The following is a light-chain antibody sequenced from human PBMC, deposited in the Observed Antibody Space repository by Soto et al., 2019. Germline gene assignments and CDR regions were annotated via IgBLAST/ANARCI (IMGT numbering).Light chain of an antibody. Sequence: QSALTQPASVSGSPGQSITISCTGTSSDVGGYNYVSWYQQHPGKAPKHMIYEVSNRPSGVSNRFSVAKSGNTASLTISGLQAEDEADYYCSSYTSSSTRVFGGGTKLTVL. V-gene: IGLV2-14*01. CDR1: SSDVGGYNY. CDR3: SSYTSSSTRV. J-gene: IGLJ3*02. CDR2: EVS.